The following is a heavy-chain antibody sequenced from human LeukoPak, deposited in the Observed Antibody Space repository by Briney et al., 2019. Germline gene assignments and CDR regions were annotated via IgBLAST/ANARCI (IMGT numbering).Heavy chain of an antibody. CDR1: GESFSGYY. CDR3: AKSNGYGLVDI. V-gene: IGHV4-34*01. D-gene: IGHD3-10*01. J-gene: IGHJ3*02. CDR2: ITHTGST. Sequence: SETLSLTCAVYGESFSGYYWSWIRQPPGKGLEWIAEITHTGSTNYNPSLKSRVTISVDTSKNQFSLKLNSVTAADTAVYYCAKSNGYGLVDIWGQGTMVTVSS.